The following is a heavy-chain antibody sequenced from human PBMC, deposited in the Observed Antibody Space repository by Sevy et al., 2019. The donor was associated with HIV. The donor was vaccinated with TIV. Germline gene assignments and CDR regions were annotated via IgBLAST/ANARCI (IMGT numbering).Heavy chain of an antibody. Sequence: SETLSLTCTVSGGCISLYYWSWIRQPAGKGLEWIGHIYGSGSTSYNPSLKSRVTMSVDTSQNQISLKLTSVTAADTAVYYCAREAKLGAPLGYWGQGSLVTVSS. CDR1: GGCISLYY. V-gene: IGHV4-4*07. J-gene: IGHJ4*02. D-gene: IGHD3-16*01. CDR3: AREAKLGAPLGY. CDR2: IYGSGST.